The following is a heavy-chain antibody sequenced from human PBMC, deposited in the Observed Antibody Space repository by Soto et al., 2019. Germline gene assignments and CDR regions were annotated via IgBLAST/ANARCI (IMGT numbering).Heavy chain of an antibody. CDR3: ASHNYGGNSGGGDY. Sequence: SETLSLTCTVSGDSISSYYWSWIRQPPGKGLEWIGYIYYSGSTNYNPSLKSRATISADTSKNQFSLKLSSVTAADTAIYYCASHNYGGNSGGGDYWGQGILVTVSS. CDR2: IYYSGST. CDR1: GDSISSYY. D-gene: IGHD2-21*02. V-gene: IGHV4-59*08. J-gene: IGHJ4*02.